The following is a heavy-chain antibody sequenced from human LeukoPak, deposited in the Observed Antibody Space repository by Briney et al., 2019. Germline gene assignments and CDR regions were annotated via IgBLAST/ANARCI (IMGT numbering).Heavy chain of an antibody. CDR3: ARVVYGGYNPAHFDY. CDR1: GGSINSYY. J-gene: IGHJ4*02. Sequence: SETLSLTCTVSGGSINSYYWSWIRQPPGKGLEWIGYIYYSGSTNYNPSLKSRVTISVGTSKNQFSLKLSSVTAADTAVYYCARVVYGGYNPAHFDYWGQGTLVTVSS. CDR2: IYYSGST. D-gene: IGHD4-17*01. V-gene: IGHV4-59*01.